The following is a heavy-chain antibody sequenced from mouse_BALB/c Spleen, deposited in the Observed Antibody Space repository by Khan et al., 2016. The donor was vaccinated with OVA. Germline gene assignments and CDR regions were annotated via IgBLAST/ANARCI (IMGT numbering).Heavy chain of an antibody. J-gene: IGHJ2*01. Sequence: EVQLQESGPGLVKPSQSLSLTCTVTGYSITSGYSWNLIRQFPGNKLEWMGYISYSGSTNYNQSFKSRISFTRDTSKNQFFLQLNSVTTEDTATYYCARTARIKYWGQGTTLTVSS. CDR2: ISYSGST. V-gene: IGHV3-1*02. CDR3: ARTARIKY. CDR1: GYSITSGYS. D-gene: IGHD1-2*01.